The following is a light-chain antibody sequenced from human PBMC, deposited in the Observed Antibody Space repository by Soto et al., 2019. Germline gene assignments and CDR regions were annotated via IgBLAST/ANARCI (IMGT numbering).Light chain of an antibody. V-gene: IGLV1-40*01. CDR2: GNS. J-gene: IGLJ2*01. Sequence: QAVVTQPPSVSGAPGQRVTISCTGSSSNIGAGYDVHWYQQLPGTAPKLLIYGNSNRPSGVPDRFSGSKSGTSASLAITGLLAVDEADYYCQSYDSSLSGDVVFGGGTKLTVL. CDR1: SSNIGAGYD. CDR3: QSYDSSLSGDVV.